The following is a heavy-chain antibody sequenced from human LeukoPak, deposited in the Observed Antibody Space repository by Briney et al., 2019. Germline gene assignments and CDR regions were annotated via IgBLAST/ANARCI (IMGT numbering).Heavy chain of an antibody. J-gene: IGHJ4*02. Sequence: SVKVSCKASGGTFSSYAISWVRQAPGQGLEWMGRIIPILGIANYAQKFQGRVTITADKSTSTAYMELSSLRSEDTAVYYCARCRASGGSRSLDYWGQGTLVTVSS. CDR3: ARCRASGGSRSLDY. D-gene: IGHD2-15*01. CDR1: GGTFSSYA. V-gene: IGHV1-69*04. CDR2: IIPILGIA.